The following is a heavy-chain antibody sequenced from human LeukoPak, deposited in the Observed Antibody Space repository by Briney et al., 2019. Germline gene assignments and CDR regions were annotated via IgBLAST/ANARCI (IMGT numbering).Heavy chain of an antibody. CDR1: GFTLGNYA. Sequence: GGSLTLSCAASGFTLGNYAMNWVRQAPGKGLEWVSAISGSGGTTYHADSVKGRFTISRDNSKNTLYLQMTSLSAGDTALYYCSKGVNTATTAGAYWGQGTLVTVSS. CDR3: SKGVNTATTAGAY. D-gene: IGHD1-14*01. CDR2: ISGSGGTT. V-gene: IGHV3-23*01. J-gene: IGHJ4*02.